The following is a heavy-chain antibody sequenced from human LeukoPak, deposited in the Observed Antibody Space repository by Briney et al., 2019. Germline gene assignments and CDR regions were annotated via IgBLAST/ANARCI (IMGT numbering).Heavy chain of an antibody. D-gene: IGHD3-10*01. V-gene: IGHV5-51*01. CDR3: ARATMVRGSPFDP. CDR2: IYPGDSDT. J-gene: IGHJ5*02. CDR1: GYSFTSYW. Sequence: GESLKISCKGSGYSFTSYWIGWVRQMPGKGLEWMRIIYPGDSDTRYSPSFQGQVTISADKSISTAYLQWSSLKASDTAMYYCARATMVRGSPFDPWDQGTLVTVSS.